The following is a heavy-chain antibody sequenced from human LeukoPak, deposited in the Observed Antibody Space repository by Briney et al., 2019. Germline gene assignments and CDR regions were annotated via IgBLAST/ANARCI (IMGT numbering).Heavy chain of an antibody. CDR3: AKDLETKYCNY. Sequence: AGGSLRLSCAASGFTFRSSAMHWVRQAPGRGLEWIAFISWDGAVIYYADSVKGRFTISRDTSKRTVSPQVDSLRAEDTAVYYCAKDLETKYCNYWGQGALVTVSS. CDR1: GFTFRSSA. J-gene: IGHJ4*02. V-gene: IGHV3-30*18. D-gene: IGHD5-24*01. CDR2: ISWDGAVI.